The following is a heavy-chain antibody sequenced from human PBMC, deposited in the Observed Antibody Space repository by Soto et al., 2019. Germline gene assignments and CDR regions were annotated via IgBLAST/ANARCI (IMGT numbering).Heavy chain of an antibody. Sequence: GESLKISCQGSGYSFTSYWIAWVRQMPGRGLEWMGIIYPGDSITTYSPSFQGQVTISVDKSIATAYLQWRSLKGSDSAIYYCARAPGMADLDNWGQGTLVTVSS. CDR3: ARAPGMADLDN. J-gene: IGHJ4*02. V-gene: IGHV5-51*01. CDR1: GYSFTSYW. CDR2: IYPGDSIT. D-gene: IGHD5-18*01.